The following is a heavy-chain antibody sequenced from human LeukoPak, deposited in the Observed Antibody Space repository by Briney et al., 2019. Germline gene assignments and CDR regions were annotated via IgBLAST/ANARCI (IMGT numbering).Heavy chain of an antibody. CDR3: ARAGRNSGSLGY. CDR1: GGSISSYY. CDR2: IYYSGST. J-gene: IGHJ4*02. D-gene: IGHD1-26*01. V-gene: IGHV4-59*01. Sequence: PSETLSLTCTVSGGSISSYYWSWIRQPPGEGLEWIGYIYYSGSTNYNPSLKSRVTISVDTSKNQFSLKLSSVTAADTAVYYCARAGRNSGSLGYWGQGTLVTVSS.